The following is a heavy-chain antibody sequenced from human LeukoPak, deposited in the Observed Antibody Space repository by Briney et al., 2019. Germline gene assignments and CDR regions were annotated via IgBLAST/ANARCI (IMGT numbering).Heavy chain of an antibody. D-gene: IGHD1-26*01. CDR2: IYYSGST. CDR3: ARIVGAYRYYFDY. CDR1: GGSISSHY. Sequence: SETLSLTCTVSGGSISSHYWSWIRQPPGKGLEWIGYIYYSGSTNYNPSLKSRVTISVDTSKNQFSLKLSSVTAADTAVYYCARIVGAYRYYFDYWGQGTLVTVSS. V-gene: IGHV4-59*11. J-gene: IGHJ4*02.